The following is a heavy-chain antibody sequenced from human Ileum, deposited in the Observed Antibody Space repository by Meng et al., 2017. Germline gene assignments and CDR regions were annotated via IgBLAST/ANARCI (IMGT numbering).Heavy chain of an antibody. J-gene: IGHJ4*02. D-gene: IGHD2-2*01. CDR3: ARGRHCSSTTCYLSDS. CDR1: GYSFTNYG. Sequence: QVHLVQSGTEGRKPGASVKVACPDSGYSFTNYGINWVRQAPGKGLEWMGWTSTYNSNRNYAQSLQGRVTMTTDTSTTTAYMELRSLTFDDTAVYYCARGRHCSSTTCYLSDSWGQGTLVTVSS. CDR2: TSTYNSNR. V-gene: IGHV1-18*01.